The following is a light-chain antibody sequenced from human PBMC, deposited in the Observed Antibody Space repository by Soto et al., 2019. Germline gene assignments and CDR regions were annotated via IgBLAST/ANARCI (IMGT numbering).Light chain of an antibody. Sequence: EIVMTQSPATLSVSPGEGATVSCRASQSVSSNLAWYQQKPGQAPRLLIYGASTRATGIPARFSGSGSGTEFTLTISSLQSEDFAMYYCQHFDTTPPWTFGQGTKVESK. CDR2: GAS. CDR1: QSVSSN. V-gene: IGKV3-15*01. CDR3: QHFDTTPPWT. J-gene: IGKJ1*01.